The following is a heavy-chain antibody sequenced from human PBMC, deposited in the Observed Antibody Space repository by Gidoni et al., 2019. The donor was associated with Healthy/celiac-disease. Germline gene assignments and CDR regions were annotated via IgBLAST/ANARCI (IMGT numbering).Heavy chain of an antibody. V-gene: IGHV3-23*01. CDR2: ISGSGGST. Sequence: EVQLLESGGGLVQPGGSLSLPCAASVFTFSSCAMSCVRQAPGKGLEWVSAISGSGGSTYYADSVKGRFTISRDNSKNTLYLQMNSLRAEDTAVYYCAKDRQYDFWSGYRYYFDYWGQGTLVTVSS. D-gene: IGHD3-3*01. CDR3: AKDRQYDFWSGYRYYFDY. J-gene: IGHJ4*02. CDR1: VFTFSSCA.